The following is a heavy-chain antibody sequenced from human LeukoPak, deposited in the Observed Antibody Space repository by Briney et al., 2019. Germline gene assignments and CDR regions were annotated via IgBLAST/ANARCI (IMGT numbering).Heavy chain of an antibody. V-gene: IGHV3-11*04. D-gene: IGHD6-19*01. CDR2: ISSSGSTI. CDR3: ASDRIAVAGTGNFDY. J-gene: IGHJ4*02. CDR1: GFTFSDYY. Sequence: GGSLRLSCAASGFTFSDYYMSWIRQAPGKGLEWVSYISSSGSTIYYADSVKGRFTISRDNAKNSLYLQMNSLRAEDTAVYYCASDRIAVAGTGNFDYWGQGTLVTVSS.